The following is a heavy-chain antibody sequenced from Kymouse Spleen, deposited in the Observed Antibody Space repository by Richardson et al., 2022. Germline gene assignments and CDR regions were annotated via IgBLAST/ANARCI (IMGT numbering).Heavy chain of an antibody. CDR3: AKDNRFGEFGFFDY. CDR1: GFTFDDYA. D-gene: IGHD3-10*01. Sequence: EVQLVESGGGLVQPGRSLRLSCAASGFTFDDYAMHWVRQAPGKGLEWVSGISWNSGSIGYADSVKGRFTISRDNAKNSLYLQMNSLRAEDTALYYCAKDNRFGEFGFFDYWGQGTLVTVSS. CDR2: ISWNSGSI. J-gene: IGHJ4*02. V-gene: IGHV3-9*01.